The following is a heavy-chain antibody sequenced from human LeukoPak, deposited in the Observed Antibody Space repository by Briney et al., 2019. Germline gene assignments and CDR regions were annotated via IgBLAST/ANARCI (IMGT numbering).Heavy chain of an antibody. Sequence: GGSLRLSCAASGFTFSSYAMSWVRQAPGKGLEWVSAMSCSGGSTYYADSVKGRFTISRDNSKNTLYLQMNSLRADDTAVYYCAKDKQWLVRKVEFDYWGQGTLVTVSS. V-gene: IGHV3-23*01. D-gene: IGHD6-19*01. CDR3: AKDKQWLVRKVEFDY. CDR1: GFTFSSYA. CDR2: MSCSGGST. J-gene: IGHJ4*02.